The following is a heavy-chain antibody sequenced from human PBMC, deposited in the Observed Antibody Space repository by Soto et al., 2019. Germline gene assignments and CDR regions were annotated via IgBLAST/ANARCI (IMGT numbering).Heavy chain of an antibody. D-gene: IGHD4-4*01. CDR2: VYYSGRS. CDR3: VSPRTTVITQAYFEY. CDR1: GGSVTNSSYY. V-gene: IGHV4-39*01. Sequence: SEPLSLTCTVSGGSVTNSSYYWGWIRQSPGKGLEWIGSVYYSGRSYSKSSVKSRVTISVDTSKNQFSPNLNSVTASDTAVYFCVSPRTTVITQAYFEYWGPGALVTVS. J-gene: IGHJ4*02.